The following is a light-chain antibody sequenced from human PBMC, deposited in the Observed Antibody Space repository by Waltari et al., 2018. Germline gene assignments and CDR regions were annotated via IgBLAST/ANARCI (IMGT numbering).Light chain of an antibody. Sequence: QSVLTQPPSASGTPGQTVTISCSGSSSNLGSYTVNWHQQLPGTAPNLLIYTNKQRPSGVPDRFSGSKSGTSASLHISGLQSEDEADYYCAAWDDSLKGYVFGAGTTVTVL. CDR1: SSNLGSYT. CDR2: TNK. J-gene: IGLJ1*01. CDR3: AAWDDSLKGYV. V-gene: IGLV1-44*01.